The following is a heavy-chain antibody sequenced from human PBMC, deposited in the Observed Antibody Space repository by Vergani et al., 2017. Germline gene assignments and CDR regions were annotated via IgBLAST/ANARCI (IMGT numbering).Heavy chain of an antibody. J-gene: IGHJ5*02. CDR1: GFTFSSYA. CDR2: ISYDGSNK. CDR3: ARPLTRHDYGDYTLA. D-gene: IGHD4-17*01. Sequence: QVQLVESGGGVVQPGRSLRLSCAASGFTFSSYAMHWVRQAPGKGLEWVAVISYDGSNKYYADSVKGRFTISRDNSKNTLYLQMNSLRAEDTAVYYCARPLTRHDYGDYTLAWGQATLVTVSS. V-gene: IGHV3-30*01.